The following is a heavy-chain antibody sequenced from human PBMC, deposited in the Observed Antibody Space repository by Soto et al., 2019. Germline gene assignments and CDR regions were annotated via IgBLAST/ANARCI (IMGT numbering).Heavy chain of an antibody. Sequence: GASVKVSCKASGYTFTSYDINWVRQATGQGLEWMGWMNPNSGNTGYAQKFQGRVTMTRNTSISTAYMELSSLRSEDTAVYYCARAVRVPYGSEYYYMDVWGKGTTVTVSS. CDR1: GYTFTSYD. D-gene: IGHD3-10*01. V-gene: IGHV1-8*01. CDR2: MNPNSGNT. J-gene: IGHJ6*03. CDR3: ARAVRVPYGSEYYYMDV.